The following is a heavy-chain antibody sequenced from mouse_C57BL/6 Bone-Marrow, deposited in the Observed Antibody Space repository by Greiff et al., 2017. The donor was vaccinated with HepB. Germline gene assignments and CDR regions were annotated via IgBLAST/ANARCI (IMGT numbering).Heavy chain of an antibody. CDR1: GYSITSGYY. J-gene: IGHJ2*03. Sequence: EVKLEESGPGLVKPSQSLSLTCSVTGYSITSGYYWNWIRQFPGNKLEWMGYISYDGSNNYNPSLKNRIPITRDTSKNQFFLKLNSVTTEDTATYYCARGITTVVADYFDYWGQGTSLTVSS. CDR2: ISYDGSN. CDR3: ARGITTVVADYFDY. D-gene: IGHD1-1*01. V-gene: IGHV3-6*01.